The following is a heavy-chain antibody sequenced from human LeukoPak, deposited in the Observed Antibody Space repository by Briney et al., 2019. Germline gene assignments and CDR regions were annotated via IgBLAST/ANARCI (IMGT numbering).Heavy chain of an antibody. Sequence: PGGSLRLSCAASGFSFSTYEMHWVRQAPGKGLEWVSDISSGGTITYYADSVRGRFTTSRDNAKNLLYLQMRSLRAEDTAIYYCSLLAVASPQDYWGQGTLVTVSS. V-gene: IGHV3-48*03. J-gene: IGHJ4*02. CDR3: SLLAVASPQDY. D-gene: IGHD6-19*01. CDR2: ISSGGTIT. CDR1: GFSFSTYE.